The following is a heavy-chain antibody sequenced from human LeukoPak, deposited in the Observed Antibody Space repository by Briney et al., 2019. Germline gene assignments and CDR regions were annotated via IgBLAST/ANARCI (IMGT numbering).Heavy chain of an antibody. CDR3: AKDPTEYYDSSGYCYFDY. J-gene: IGHJ4*02. D-gene: IGHD3-22*01. CDR1: GFTFSSYA. V-gene: IGHV3-23*01. Sequence: GASLRLSCAASGFTFSSYAMSWVRQAPGKGLEWVSAISGSGGSTYYADSVKGRFTISRNNSKNTLYLQMNSLRAEDTAVYYCAKDPTEYYDSSGYCYFDYWGQGTLVTVSS. CDR2: ISGSGGST.